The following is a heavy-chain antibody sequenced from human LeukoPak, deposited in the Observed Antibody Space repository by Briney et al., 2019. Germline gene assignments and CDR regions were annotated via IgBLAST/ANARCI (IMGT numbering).Heavy chain of an antibody. D-gene: IGHD1-26*01. Sequence: GGSLRLSCAASGFTFSTYWMSWVRQAPGKGLEWVANIKQDGSEKYYVDSVRGRFTISRDNAKSSLYLQMNSLRAEDTAVYFCARDVGAQDYWGQGTLVTVSS. CDR1: GFTFSTYW. CDR2: IKQDGSEK. CDR3: ARDVGAQDY. J-gene: IGHJ4*02. V-gene: IGHV3-7*01.